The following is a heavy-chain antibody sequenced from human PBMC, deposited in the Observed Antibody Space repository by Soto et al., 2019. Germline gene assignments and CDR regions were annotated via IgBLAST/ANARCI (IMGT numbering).Heavy chain of an antibody. CDR3: ARVLRYFDWPTGGAFDI. CDR2: IIPILGIA. Sequence: SVKVSCKASGGTFSSYTISWVRQAPGQGLEWMGRIIPILGIANYAQKFQGRVTITADKSTSTAYMELSSLRSEDTAVYYCARVLRYFDWPTGGAFDIWGQGTMVTVSS. D-gene: IGHD3-9*01. V-gene: IGHV1-69*02. CDR1: GGTFSSYT. J-gene: IGHJ3*02.